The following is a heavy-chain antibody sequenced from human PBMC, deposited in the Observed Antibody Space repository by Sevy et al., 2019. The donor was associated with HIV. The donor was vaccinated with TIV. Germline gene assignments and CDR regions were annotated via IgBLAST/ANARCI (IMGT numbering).Heavy chain of an antibody. Sequence: ETQSLTCTVSGDSISGYYWSWIRQPPGKGLEWIGYIYYSGITNYNPSLKSRVTISADTSKNQISLNLSSVTAADTAVYYCANGISARLDYWGQGTLVTVSS. CDR3: ANGISARLDY. D-gene: IGHD6-6*01. V-gene: IGHV4-59*01. CDR1: GDSISGYY. CDR2: IYYSGIT. J-gene: IGHJ4*02.